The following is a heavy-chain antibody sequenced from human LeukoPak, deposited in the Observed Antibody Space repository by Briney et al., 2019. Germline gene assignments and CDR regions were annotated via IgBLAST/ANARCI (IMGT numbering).Heavy chain of an antibody. J-gene: IGHJ6*03. CDR1: GYTFTSYG. CDR3: ATWGLGYYYYMDV. D-gene: IGHD7-27*01. Sequence: ASVKVSCKASGYTFTSYGISWVRQAPGQGLEWMGWISAYNGNTNYAQKLQGRVTMTTDTSTSTAYMELSSLRSEDTAVYYCATWGLGYYYYMDVWGKGTTVTVSS. V-gene: IGHV1-18*01. CDR2: ISAYNGNT.